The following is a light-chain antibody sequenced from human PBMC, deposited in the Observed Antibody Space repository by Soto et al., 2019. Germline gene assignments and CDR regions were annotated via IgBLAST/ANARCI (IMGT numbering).Light chain of an antibody. V-gene: IGKV1-39*01. J-gene: IGKJ2*01. CDR3: QQSYVTPRT. CDR1: ESIRSN. CDR2: GAS. Sequence: DIQMTQSPYSLSASVGDRVTITCRASESIRSNLNWYQQKPGKAPKLLICGASSLQSGVPSRFSGSGSGTDFTLIISSLQPEDFATYYCQQSYVTPRTFGQGTKLEIK.